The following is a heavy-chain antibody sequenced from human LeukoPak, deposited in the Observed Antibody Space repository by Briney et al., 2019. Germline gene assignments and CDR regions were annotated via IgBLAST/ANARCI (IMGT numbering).Heavy chain of an antibody. CDR3: PRERITLGRVIVPNYFDS. V-gene: IGHV3-11*04. J-gene: IGHJ4*02. CDR1: GFTFSDRY. CDR2: ISNIGNTM. Sequence: GRSLRLSCAASGFTFSDRYMSWIRQAPGKGLEWVSYISNIGNTMYHADPVKGRLTIYRDNAKNSLSLEMSSLRAEDTAVYYCPRERITLGRVIVPNYFDSWGQGTLVTVSS. D-gene: IGHD3-16*02.